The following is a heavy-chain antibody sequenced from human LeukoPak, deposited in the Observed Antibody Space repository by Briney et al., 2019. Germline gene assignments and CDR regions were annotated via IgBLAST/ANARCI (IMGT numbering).Heavy chain of an antibody. J-gene: IGHJ4*02. CDR3: ARDFPIVVVTTTFDY. CDR2: ISYDGSNK. CDR1: GFTFSSYD. V-gene: IGHV3-30*03. D-gene: IGHD3-22*01. Sequence: GGSLRLSCAASGFTFSSYDMTWVRQAPGKGLEWVAVISYDGSNKYYADSVKGRFTISRDNSKNTLYLQMNSLRAEDTAVYYCARDFPIVVVTTTFDYWGQGTLVTVSS.